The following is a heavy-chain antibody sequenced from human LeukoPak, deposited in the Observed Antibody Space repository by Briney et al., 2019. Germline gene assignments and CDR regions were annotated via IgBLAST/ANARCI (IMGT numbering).Heavy chain of an antibody. CDR1: GFTFSSYG. CDR3: AKGKGGYSFRFDY. CDR2: ISGSGGST. V-gene: IGHV3-23*01. D-gene: IGHD5-18*01. Sequence: GGSLRLSCAASGFTFSSYGMSWVRQAPGKGLEWVSAISGSGGSTYYADSVKGRFTTSRDNSKNTLYLQMNSLRAEDTAVYYCAKGKGGYSFRFDYWGQGTLVTVSS. J-gene: IGHJ4*02.